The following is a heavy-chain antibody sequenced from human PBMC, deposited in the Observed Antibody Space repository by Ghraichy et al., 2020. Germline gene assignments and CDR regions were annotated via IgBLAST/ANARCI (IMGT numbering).Heavy chain of an antibody. V-gene: IGHV3-48*02. D-gene: IGHD4-23*01. Sequence: GGSLRLSCVGSGFTFSTYNMNWVRQSPGKGLEWVSYISSSSRAVFYADSVKGRFTISRDNAQNSLYLQMNSLRDEDTAEYYCARASTVVRFYYFEGRDVWGQGTTVTVSS. J-gene: IGHJ6*02. CDR3: ARASTVVRFYYFEGRDV. CDR1: GFTFSTYN. CDR2: ISSSSRAV.